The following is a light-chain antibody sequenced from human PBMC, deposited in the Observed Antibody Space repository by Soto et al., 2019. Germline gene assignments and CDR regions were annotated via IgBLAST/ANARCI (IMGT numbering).Light chain of an antibody. V-gene: IGKV3-15*01. J-gene: IGKJ1*01. Sequence: EIVMTQSPATLSVSPGERATLSCRASQSVSSDLAWYHQKPGQAPRLLIYGASTRATGIPARFGGSGSGTEFTLTINSLQSEDFAVYYCQQYNNWPRTFGQGTKVDNK. CDR3: QQYNNWPRT. CDR2: GAS. CDR1: QSVSSD.